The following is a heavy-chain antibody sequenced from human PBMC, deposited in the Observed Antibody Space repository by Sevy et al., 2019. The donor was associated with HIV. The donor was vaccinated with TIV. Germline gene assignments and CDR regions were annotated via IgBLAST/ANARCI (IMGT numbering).Heavy chain of an antibody. V-gene: IGHV4-34*01. CDR1: GWSFSGYY. CDR2: INHSGST. CDR3: ARGRSYGLSWYFDL. D-gene: IGHD5-18*01. Sequence: SETLSLTCAAYGWSFSGYYWSWIRQPPGKGLEWIGDINHSGSTTYNPSLKSRVTISVDTSKNQFSLQLSSVTAADAAVYYCARGRSYGLSWYFDLWGRGTLVTVSS. J-gene: IGHJ2*01.